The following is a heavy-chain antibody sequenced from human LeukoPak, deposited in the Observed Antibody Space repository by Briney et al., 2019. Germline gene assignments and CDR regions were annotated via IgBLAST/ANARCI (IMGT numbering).Heavy chain of an antibody. D-gene: IGHD7-27*01. J-gene: IGHJ3*01. CDR3: ATAHVSGAGVSVAFDF. CDR1: GGTFSSYA. V-gene: IGHV1-69*13. CDR2: IIPIFGTA. Sequence: SVKVSCKASGGTFSSYAISWVRQAPGQGLEWMGGIIPIFGTANYAQKFQGRVTITADESTGTAYMELSSLRSEDTAVYYCATAHVSGAGVSVAFDFWGQGTMVTVSS.